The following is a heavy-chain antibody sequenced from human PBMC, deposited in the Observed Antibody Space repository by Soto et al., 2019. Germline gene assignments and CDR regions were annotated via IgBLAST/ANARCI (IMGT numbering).Heavy chain of an antibody. Sequence: ESGGGVVQPGRSLRLSCAASGFTFSSYGMHWVRQAPGKGLEWVAVIWYDGSNKYYADSVKGRFTISRDNSKNTLYLQMNSLRAEDTAVYYCARGAIGGWYLDYWGQGTLVTVSS. V-gene: IGHV3-33*01. CDR2: IWYDGSNK. CDR1: GFTFSSYG. D-gene: IGHD6-19*01. CDR3: ARGAIGGWYLDY. J-gene: IGHJ4*02.